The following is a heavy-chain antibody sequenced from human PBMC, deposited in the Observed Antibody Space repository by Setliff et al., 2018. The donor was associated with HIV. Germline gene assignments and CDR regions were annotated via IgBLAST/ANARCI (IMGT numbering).Heavy chain of an antibody. CDR2: ISYDGSTK. Sequence: GGSLRLSCAASGSTFSSYSMHWVRQAPGKGLEWVAVISYDGSTKYHADSVKGRFTISRDNSKSTLFLQMNSLRTEDTALYYCVKDGQQWRFDPWGQGTLVTVSS. CDR1: GSTFSSYS. CDR3: VKDGQQWRFDP. D-gene: IGHD6-19*01. J-gene: IGHJ5*02. V-gene: IGHV3-30*04.